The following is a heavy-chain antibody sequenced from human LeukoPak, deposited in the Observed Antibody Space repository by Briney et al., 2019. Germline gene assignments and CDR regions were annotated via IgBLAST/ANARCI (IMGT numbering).Heavy chain of an antibody. CDR3: ARAPDCSSTSCYGSTLYYFDY. D-gene: IGHD2-2*01. CDR1: GGTFSSYA. V-gene: IGHV1-69*13. CDR2: TIPIFGTA. J-gene: IGHJ4*02. Sequence: GASVKVSCKASGGTFSSYAISWVRQAPGQGLEWMGGTIPIFGTANYAQKFQGRVTITADESTSTAYMELSSLRSEDTAVYYCARAPDCSSTSCYGSTLYYFDYWGQGTLVTVSS.